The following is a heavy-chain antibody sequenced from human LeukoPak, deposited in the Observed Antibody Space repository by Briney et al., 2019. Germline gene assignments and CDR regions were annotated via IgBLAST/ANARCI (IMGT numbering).Heavy chain of an antibody. J-gene: IGHJ3*02. CDR2: SSSIYI. V-gene: IGHV3-21*01. CDR1: GFTLSSYS. CDR3: ARGRQNSGSYSDAFDI. Sequence: GGSLRLSCAASGFTLSSYSMHWVRQAPGKGLEWVSSSSSIYIYYAYSLKGRFTISRDNAKNSLYLQMNSLRAEDTAVYYCARGRQNSGSYSDAFDIWGQGTMVTVSS. D-gene: IGHD1-26*01.